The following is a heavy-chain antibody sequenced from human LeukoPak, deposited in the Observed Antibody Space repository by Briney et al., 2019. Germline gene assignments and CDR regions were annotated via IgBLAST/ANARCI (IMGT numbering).Heavy chain of an antibody. Sequence: AGGSLRLSCAASGCTFSSYAMHWVRQAPGKGLEWVAVISYDGSNKYYADSVKGRFTISRDNSKNTLYLQMNSLRAEDTAVYYCAIDLKSRYSSGWYYGMDVWGQGTTVTVSS. D-gene: IGHD6-19*01. CDR3: AIDLKSRYSSGWYYGMDV. J-gene: IGHJ6*02. CDR1: GCTFSSYA. CDR2: ISYDGSNK. V-gene: IGHV3-30-3*01.